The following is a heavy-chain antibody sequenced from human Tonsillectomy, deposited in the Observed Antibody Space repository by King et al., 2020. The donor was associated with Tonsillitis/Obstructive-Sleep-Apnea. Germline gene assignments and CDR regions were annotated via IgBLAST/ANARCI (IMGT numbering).Heavy chain of an antibody. V-gene: IGHV4-59*01. D-gene: IGHD5-18*01. CDR1: GGSISNYY. CDR2: IYYSGST. J-gene: IGHJ4*02. Sequence: LQESGPGLVRPSETLSLTCTVSGGSISNYYWSWLRQPPGKGLEWIGYIYYSGSTIYNPSLKSRVTISVDTSKNQFSLNLSSVTAADTAVYSCARVGCSFASDSWGQGTLVTVSS. CDR3: ARVGCSFASDS.